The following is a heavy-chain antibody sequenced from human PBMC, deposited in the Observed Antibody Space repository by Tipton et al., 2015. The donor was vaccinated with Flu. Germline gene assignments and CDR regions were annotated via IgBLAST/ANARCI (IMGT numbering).Heavy chain of an antibody. V-gene: IGHV4-61*02. CDR2: IYINGGT. J-gene: IGHJ6*02. Sequence: LRLSCTVSGDSISSGSYFWNWIRKPAGKGLEWIGRIYINGGTKYNPSLKGRVTISLDTSKNQFSLQLSSVTAADTAVYYCARDPLDDSSGYYYDYYYGMDVWGPGTAVTVSS. CDR1: GDSISSGSYF. CDR3: ARDPLDDSSGYYYDYYYGMDV. D-gene: IGHD3-22*01.